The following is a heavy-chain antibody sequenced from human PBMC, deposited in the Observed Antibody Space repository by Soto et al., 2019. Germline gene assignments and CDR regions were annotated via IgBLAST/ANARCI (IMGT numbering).Heavy chain of an antibody. V-gene: IGHV1-8*01. Sequence: GASVKVSCKASGYTFTSYDINWVRQATGQGLEWMGWMNPNSGNTGYAQKFQGRVTMTRNTSISTAYMELSSLRSEDTAVYYCARGPFSDVVTARTHDYWGQGTPVTVSS. J-gene: IGHJ4*02. CDR2: MNPNSGNT. CDR3: ARGPFSDVVTARTHDY. D-gene: IGHD2-21*02. CDR1: GYTFTSYD.